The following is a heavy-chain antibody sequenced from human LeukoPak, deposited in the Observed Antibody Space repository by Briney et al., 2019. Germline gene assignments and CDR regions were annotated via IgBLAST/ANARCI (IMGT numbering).Heavy chain of an antibody. V-gene: IGHV3-21*01. J-gene: IGHJ4*02. D-gene: IGHD5-18*01. CDR1: GPSITTYM. CDR2: ISSSSSYI. Sequence: GGSLRLSCAASGPSITTYMMNWVRQAPGKGLEWVSSISSSSSYIYYADSVKGRFTISRDNAKNSLYLQMNSLRAEDTAVYYCARGGIYSYGLDYWGQGTLVTVSS. CDR3: ARGGIYSYGLDY.